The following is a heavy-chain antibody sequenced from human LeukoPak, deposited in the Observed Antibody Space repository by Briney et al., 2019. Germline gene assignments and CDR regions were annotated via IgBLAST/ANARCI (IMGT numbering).Heavy chain of an antibody. CDR1: GGSISSYY. CDR3: ARRRNYGDYDY. J-gene: IGHJ4*02. CDR2: IYYSGST. D-gene: IGHD4-17*01. V-gene: IGHV4-59*08. Sequence: SETLSLTCTVSGGSISSYYWSWIRQPPGKGLEWIGYIYYSGSTNYNPSLKSRVTISVDTSKNQFSLKLSSVTAADTAVYYCARRRNYGDYDYWGQGTLVTVSS.